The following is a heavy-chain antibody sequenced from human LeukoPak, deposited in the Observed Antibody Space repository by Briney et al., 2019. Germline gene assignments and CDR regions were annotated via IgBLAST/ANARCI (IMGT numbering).Heavy chain of an antibody. CDR2: ISYDGSNK. Sequence: GGSLRLSCAASGFTFSTYGMHWVRQAPGKGLEWVAVISYDGSNKYYADSVKGRFTISRDNSKNTLYLQMNSLRAEDTAVYYCSCTAFDYWGQGTLVTVSS. D-gene: IGHD2-2*01. J-gene: IGHJ4*02. CDR3: SCTAFDY. V-gene: IGHV3-30*03. CDR1: GFTFSTYG.